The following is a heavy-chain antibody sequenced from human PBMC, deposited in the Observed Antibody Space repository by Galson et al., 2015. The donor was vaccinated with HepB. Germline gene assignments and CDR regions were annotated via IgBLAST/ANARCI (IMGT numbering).Heavy chain of an antibody. CDR1: GGTFSNYG. Sequence: SVKVSCKASGGTFSNYGFSWVRQAPGQGLEWMGGIVPIFSTPTYAQRFQGRVTITADESTSTAYVELSSLTSEDTAVYYCARGHSSGYGRPVDFWGQGTLVIVSS. D-gene: IGHD3-22*01. V-gene: IGHV1-69*13. CDR2: IVPIFSTP. J-gene: IGHJ4*02. CDR3: ARGHSSGYGRPVDF.